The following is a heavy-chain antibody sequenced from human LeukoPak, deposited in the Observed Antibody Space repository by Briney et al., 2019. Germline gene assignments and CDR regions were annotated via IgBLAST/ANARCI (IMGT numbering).Heavy chain of an antibody. CDR3: AREGSGRTAYNDGLDV. CDR2: IRSGGST. J-gene: IGHJ3*01. CDR1: GFTFSSYV. V-gene: IGHV3-23*01. Sequence: GGSLRLSCAASGFTFSSYVMSWVRQAPGKGLEWVSVIRSGGSTVYADSVKGRFTISRDNSKNTLYLQLNSLRAEDTAVYYCAREGSGRTAYNDGLDVWGQGTMVTVSS. D-gene: IGHD3-10*01.